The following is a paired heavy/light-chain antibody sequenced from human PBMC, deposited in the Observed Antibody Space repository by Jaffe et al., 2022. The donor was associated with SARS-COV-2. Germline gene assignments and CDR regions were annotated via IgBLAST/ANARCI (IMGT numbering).Heavy chain of an antibody. CDR3: AKRGDCINGVCYPYYFDY. V-gene: IGHV3-30*18. D-gene: IGHD2-8*01. CDR2: ISNDGSNK. Sequence: QVQLVESGGGVVQPGGSLRLSCAASGFSFSNYGMHWVRQAPGKGLEWVALISNDGSNKYYADSVKGRFTISRDNPKNTLYLQMNSLRAEDTAVYYCAKRGDCINGVCYPYYFDYWGQGTLVTVSS. CDR1: GFSFSNYG. J-gene: IGHJ4*02.
Light chain of an antibody. CDR3: SSYTSTSTWV. CDR1: SSDVGGYNY. J-gene: IGLJ3*02. V-gene: IGLV2-14*01. Sequence: QSALTQPASVSGSPGQSITISCTGTSSDVGGYNYVSWYQQHPGKAPKLMIYDVSNRPSGVSNRFSGSKSGNTASLTISGLQAEDEADYFCSSYTSTSTWVFGGGTKLTVL. CDR2: DVS.